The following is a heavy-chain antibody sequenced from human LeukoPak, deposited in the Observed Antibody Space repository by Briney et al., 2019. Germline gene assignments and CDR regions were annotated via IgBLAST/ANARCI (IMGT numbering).Heavy chain of an antibody. CDR1: GYSISSGYY. CDR3: ARYYYDSSGYYYVWFDP. D-gene: IGHD3-22*01. CDR2: IYHSGST. Sequence: PSETLSLTCAVAGYSISSGYYWGWIRQPPGKGLEWIGSIYHSGSTYYNPSLKSRVTISVDTSKNQFSLKLSSVTAADTAVYYCARYYYDSSGYYYVWFDPWGQGTLVTVSS. J-gene: IGHJ5*02. V-gene: IGHV4-38-2*01.